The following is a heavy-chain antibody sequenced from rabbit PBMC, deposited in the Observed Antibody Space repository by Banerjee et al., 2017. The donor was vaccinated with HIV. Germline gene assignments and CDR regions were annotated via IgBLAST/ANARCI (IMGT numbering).Heavy chain of an antibody. CDR2: INTSSGNT. D-gene: IGHD7-1*01. Sequence: QEQLEESGGGLVKPGGTLTLTCTASGFSFSRSYWICWVRQAPGKGLEWIACINTSSGNTVYATWAKGRFTISKTSSTVDLKMTSLTVADTATYFCARDRDGDAGYGSLALWGQGTLVTVS. CDR3: ARDRDGDAGYGSLAL. J-gene: IGHJ3*01. CDR1: GFSFSRSYW. V-gene: IGHV1S45*01.